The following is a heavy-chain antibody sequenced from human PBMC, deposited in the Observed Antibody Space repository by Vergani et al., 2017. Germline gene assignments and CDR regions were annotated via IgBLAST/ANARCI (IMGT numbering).Heavy chain of an antibody. Sequence: VQLVESGGGLVKPGGSLRLSCAASGFTFSNAWMSWVRQAPGKGLEWVAVISYDGSNKYYADSVKGRFTISRDNSKNTPYPQMNSLRAEDTAVYYCASVRTVTYCSSTSCYDPWGQGTLVTVSS. V-gene: IGHV3-30-3*01. J-gene: IGHJ5*02. D-gene: IGHD2-2*01. CDR3: ASVRTVTYCSSTSCYDP. CDR1: GFTFSNAW. CDR2: ISYDGSNK.